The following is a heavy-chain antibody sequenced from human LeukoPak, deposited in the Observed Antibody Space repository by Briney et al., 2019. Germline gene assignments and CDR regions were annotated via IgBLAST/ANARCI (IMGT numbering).Heavy chain of an antibody. J-gene: IGHJ5*02. CDR1: GFTFSNYW. CDR3: IRDFRSADL. Sequence: GGSLRLSCVASGFTFSNYWMHWVRQPPGKGLVWVSRIYVDGRTTNYADSVKGRFTISRDNAKNTVYLEMNSLSVEDTATYYCIRDFRSADLWGQGTLVTVAS. V-gene: IGHV3-74*01. CDR2: IYVDGRTT.